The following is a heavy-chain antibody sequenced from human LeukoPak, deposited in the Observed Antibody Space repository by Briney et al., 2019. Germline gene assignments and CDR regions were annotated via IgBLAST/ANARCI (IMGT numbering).Heavy chain of an antibody. J-gene: IGHJ4*02. CDR2: FDPEDGET. Sequence: ASVKVSCKVSGYTLTELSMHWVRQAPGKGLEWMGGFDPEDGETICAQKFQGRVTMTEDTSTDTAYMGLSSLRSEDTAVYYCATGPLDSSAIPPGFDYWGQGTLVTVSS. V-gene: IGHV1-24*01. CDR3: ATGPLDSSAIPPGFDY. CDR1: GYTLTELS. D-gene: IGHD3-22*01.